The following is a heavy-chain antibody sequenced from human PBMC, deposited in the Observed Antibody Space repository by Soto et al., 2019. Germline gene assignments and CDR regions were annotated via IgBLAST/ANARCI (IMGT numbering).Heavy chain of an antibody. CDR1: GGSINSGSHY. Sequence: QLQLQESAPGLVKPSETLSLTCTVSGGSINSGSHYWGWIRQPPGKGLEWIGSIYYSGSTYYNPSLKIRVTISVDTSKNQFSLKLTSVTAADTAVYYCATQEVGGSYVYTFDPWGQGTLVTVSS. D-gene: IGHD1-26*01. J-gene: IGHJ5*02. V-gene: IGHV4-39*01. CDR2: IYYSGST. CDR3: ATQEVGGSYVYTFDP.